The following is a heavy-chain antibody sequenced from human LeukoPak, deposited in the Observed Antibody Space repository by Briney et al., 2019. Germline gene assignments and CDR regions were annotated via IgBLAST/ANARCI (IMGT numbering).Heavy chain of an antibody. CDR2: IIPILGIA. V-gene: IGHV1-69*04. CDR1: GGTFSSYA. D-gene: IGHD5-12*01. J-gene: IGHJ4*02. Sequence: SVKVSCKASGGTFSSYAISWVRQAPGQGLEWMGRIIPILGIANYAQKFQGRVTITADKSTSTAYMELSSLRSEDTAVYYCARDSVMATIVDYWGQGTLVTVSS. CDR3: ARDSVMATIVDY.